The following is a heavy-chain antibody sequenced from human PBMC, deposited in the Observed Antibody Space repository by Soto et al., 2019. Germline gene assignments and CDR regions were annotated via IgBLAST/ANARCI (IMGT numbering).Heavy chain of an antibody. CDR3: ATGVVPAAIGPYYYYMDV. D-gene: IGHD2-2*01. CDR2: ISAYNGNT. CDR1: GYTFTSYG. Sequence: ASVKVSCKASGYTFTSYGISWVRQAPGQGLEWMGWISAYNGNTNYAQKLQGRVTMTTDTSTNTAYMELSSLRSEDTAVYYCATGVVPAAIGPYYYYMDVWGKGTTVTVS. V-gene: IGHV1-18*01. J-gene: IGHJ6*03.